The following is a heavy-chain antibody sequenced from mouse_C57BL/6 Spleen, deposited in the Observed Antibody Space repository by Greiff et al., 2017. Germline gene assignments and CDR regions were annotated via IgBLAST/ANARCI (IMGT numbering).Heavy chain of an antibody. Sequence: VQLQQSGAELARPGASVKLSCKASGYTFTSYGISWVKQRTGQGLEWIGEIYPRSGNTYYNEKFKGKATLTADKSSSTAYMELSSLTSEDATVYFCAFYDGPSMDYWGQGTSVTVSS. CDR1: GYTFTSYG. CDR3: AFYDGPSMDY. V-gene: IGHV1-81*01. CDR2: IYPRSGNT. D-gene: IGHD2-3*01. J-gene: IGHJ4*01.